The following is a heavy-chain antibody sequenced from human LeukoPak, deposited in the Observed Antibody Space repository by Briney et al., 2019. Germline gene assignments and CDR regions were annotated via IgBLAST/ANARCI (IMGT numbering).Heavy chain of an antibody. J-gene: IGHJ5*02. CDR1: GFTFSSYA. CDR3: ARGDLYSSSSPPFDP. D-gene: IGHD6-6*01. CDR2: ISYDGSNK. V-gene: IGHV3-30*01. Sequence: GGSLRLSYAASGFTFSSYAMHWVRQAPGKGLEWVAVISYDGSNKYYADSVKGRFTISRDNSKNTLYLQMNSLRAEDTAVYYCARGDLYSSSSPPFDPWGQGTLVTVSS.